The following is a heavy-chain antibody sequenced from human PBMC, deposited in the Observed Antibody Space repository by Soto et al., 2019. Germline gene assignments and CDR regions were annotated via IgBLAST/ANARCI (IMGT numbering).Heavy chain of an antibody. CDR3: AKYPEASYNWFDP. Sequence: QVQLVQSGTEVKKPGASVKVSCKASGYTFTDYYMHWVRQAPGQGLEWMGWINPKTGGTKYTQNFQGRVTMTRDTSISTAYMELSRLTSDDTAVYYCAKYPEASYNWFDPWGQGTLVTVSS. CDR1: GYTFTDYY. CDR2: INPKTGGT. J-gene: IGHJ5*02. V-gene: IGHV1-2*02.